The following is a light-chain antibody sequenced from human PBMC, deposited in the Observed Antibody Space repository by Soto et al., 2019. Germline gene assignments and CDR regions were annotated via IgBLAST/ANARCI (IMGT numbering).Light chain of an antibody. CDR3: QQYNKWPYT. J-gene: IGKJ2*01. Sequence: EIVMTQSPATLSVSPGERATLSCRASQSVSSNLAWYQQKAGQAPRLLIYGASTRATGIPARFSGSGSGTEFTLTISSLQSEDFAVYYCQQYNKWPYTFGQGTKLEIK. CDR2: GAS. CDR1: QSVSSN. V-gene: IGKV3-15*01.